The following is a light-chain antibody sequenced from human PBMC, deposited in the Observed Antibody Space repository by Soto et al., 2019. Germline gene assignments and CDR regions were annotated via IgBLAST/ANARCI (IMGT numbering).Light chain of an antibody. V-gene: IGLV4-60*02. CDR3: ETWDSNTHEAV. CDR2: LEGSGTY. CDR1: SGHSSYI. J-gene: IGLJ3*02. Sequence: QTVVTQSSSASASLGSSVKLTCTLSSGHSSYIIAWHQQQPAKAPRYLMKLEGSGTYNKGSGVPDRFSGSSSGADRYLTISNLQFDDEADYYCETWDSNTHEAVFGGGTKLTVL.